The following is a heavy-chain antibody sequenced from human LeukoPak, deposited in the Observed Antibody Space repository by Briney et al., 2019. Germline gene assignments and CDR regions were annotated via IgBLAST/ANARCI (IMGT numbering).Heavy chain of an antibody. Sequence: GGALRLSCAASGFTFDDYGMSWVRQAAGKGLEWVSGINWNGGSTGYADSVKGRFNISRDNDKNSLYLQMNSLRAEDTALYYCARDPAGHSDYWGQGTLVTVSS. D-gene: IGHD2-21*01. V-gene: IGHV3-20*04. CDR3: ARDPAGHSDY. J-gene: IGHJ4*02. CDR1: GFTFDDYG. CDR2: INWNGGST.